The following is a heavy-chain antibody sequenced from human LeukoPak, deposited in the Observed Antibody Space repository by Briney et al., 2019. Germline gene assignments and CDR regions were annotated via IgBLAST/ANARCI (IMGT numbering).Heavy chain of an antibody. J-gene: IGHJ4*02. CDR3: VKGATVTTRPNFDY. CDR1: GFTFSSYG. V-gene: IGHV3-23*01. Sequence: GGSLRLSCAASGFTFSSYGMNWVRQAPGKGLEWVSVISGGGGTTYYGDSVKGRFTISRDNSKNTLFLQMNSLRVEDTATYYCVKGATVTTRPNFDYWGQGTVVTVSS. D-gene: IGHD4-17*01. CDR2: ISGGGGTT.